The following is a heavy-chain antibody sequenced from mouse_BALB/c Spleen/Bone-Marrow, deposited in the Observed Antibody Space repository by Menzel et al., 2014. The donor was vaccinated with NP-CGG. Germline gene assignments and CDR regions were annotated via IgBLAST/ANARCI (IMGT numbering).Heavy chain of an antibody. Sequence: EVMLVESGGGLVQPGGSLKLSCAASGFDFSRYWMSWVRQAPGKGLEWIGGINPDSSTINYTPSLKDKFIISRDNAKNTLYLQMSKVRSEDTALYYCSRLGYYGGFAYWGQGTLVTVSA. J-gene: IGHJ3*01. V-gene: IGHV4-1*02. D-gene: IGHD2-3*01. CDR3: SRLGYYGGFAY. CDR1: GFDFSRYW. CDR2: INPDSSTI.